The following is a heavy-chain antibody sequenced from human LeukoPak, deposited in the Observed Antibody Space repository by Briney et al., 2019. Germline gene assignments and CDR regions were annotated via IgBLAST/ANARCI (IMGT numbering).Heavy chain of an antibody. CDR1: GGSISSGSYY. Sequence: SQTLSLTCTVSGGSISSGSYYWSWIRQPAGKGLEWIGRIYTRGSTNYNPSLKSRVTISVDTSKNQFSLKLSSVTAADTAVYYCAREGGRYSYGFTNYYFDYWGQGTLVTVSS. J-gene: IGHJ4*02. D-gene: IGHD5-18*01. CDR3: AREGGRYSYGFTNYYFDY. V-gene: IGHV4-61*02. CDR2: IYTRGST.